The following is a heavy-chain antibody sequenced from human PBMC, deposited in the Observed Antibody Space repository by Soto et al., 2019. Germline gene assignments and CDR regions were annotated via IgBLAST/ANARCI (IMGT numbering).Heavy chain of an antibody. V-gene: IGHV4-59*01. CDR3: ARDSSWYDTYNWFDP. J-gene: IGHJ5*02. D-gene: IGHD6-13*01. CDR1: GGSISSYY. CDR2: IYYSGST. Sequence: PSETLSLTCTVSGGSISSYYWSWIRQPPGKGLEWIGYIYYSGSTNYNPSLKSRVTISVDTSKNQFSLKLSSVTAADTAVYYCARDSSWYDTYNWFDPWGQGTLVTVS.